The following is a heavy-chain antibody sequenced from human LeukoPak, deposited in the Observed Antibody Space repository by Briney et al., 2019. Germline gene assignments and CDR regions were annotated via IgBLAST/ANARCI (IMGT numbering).Heavy chain of an antibody. CDR3: ARDDFGLEWLLYRDDAFDI. CDR2: LNPNSGNT. D-gene: IGHD3-3*01. J-gene: IGHJ3*02. Sequence: ASVKVSCKASGYTFTSYDINWVRQATGQGLEWMGWLNPNSGNTGYAQKFQGRVTITRNTSISTAYMELSSLRSEDTAVYYCARDDFGLEWLLYRDDAFDIWGQGTMVTVSS. CDR1: GYTFTSYD. V-gene: IGHV1-8*03.